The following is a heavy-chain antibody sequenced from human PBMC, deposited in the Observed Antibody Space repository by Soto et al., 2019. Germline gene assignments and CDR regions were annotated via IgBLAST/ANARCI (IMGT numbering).Heavy chain of an antibody. J-gene: IGHJ4*02. CDR3: ARRLRFPAVAPSNYFDY. CDR2: INHSGST. CDR1: GGSFSGYY. Sequence: QVQLQQWGAGLLKPSETLSLTCAVYGGSFSGYYWSWIRQPPGKGLEWIGEINHSGSTNYNPSLKSRVTISVATSKNQFSLKLSSVTAADTAVYYCARRLRFPAVAPSNYFDYWGQGTLVTVSS. V-gene: IGHV4-34*01. D-gene: IGHD6-19*01.